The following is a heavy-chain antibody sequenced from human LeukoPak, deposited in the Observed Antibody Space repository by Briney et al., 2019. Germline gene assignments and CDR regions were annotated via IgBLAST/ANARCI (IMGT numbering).Heavy chain of an antibody. Sequence: PGGSLRLSCAASGFTFSNFAMSWVRQAPGKGLECVSATRDSGASTYFADSVRGRFTISRDNSKNTLYMQMNSLRAKDTAVYYWAKDSGGQGYPPPDFDYWGQGTLVTVSS. CDR3: AKDSGGQGYPPPDFDY. D-gene: IGHD3-16*01. V-gene: IGHV3-23*01. CDR1: GFTFSNFA. J-gene: IGHJ4*02. CDR2: TRDSGAST.